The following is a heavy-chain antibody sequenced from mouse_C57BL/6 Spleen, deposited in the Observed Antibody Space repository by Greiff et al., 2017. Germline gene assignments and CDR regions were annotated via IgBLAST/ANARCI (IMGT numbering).Heavy chain of an antibody. D-gene: IGHD2-3*01. Sequence: QVQLKESGPELVKPGASVKISCKASGYAFSSSWMNWVKQRPGKGLEWIGRIYPGDGDTNYNGKFKGKATLTADKSSSTAYMQLSSLTSEDSAVSFCARSADGYYGFAYWGQGTLVTVSA. J-gene: IGHJ3*01. CDR2: IYPGDGDT. CDR1: GYAFSSSW. CDR3: ARSADGYYGFAY. V-gene: IGHV1-82*01.